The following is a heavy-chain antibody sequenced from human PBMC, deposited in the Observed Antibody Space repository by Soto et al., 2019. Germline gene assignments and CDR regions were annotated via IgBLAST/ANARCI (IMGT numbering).Heavy chain of an antibody. J-gene: IGHJ4*02. CDR2: ISSSSSYT. V-gene: IGHV3-11*06. D-gene: IGHD2-15*01. Sequence: GGSLRLSCAASGFTFSDYYMSWIRQAPGKGLEWVSYISSSSSYTNYADSVKGRFTISRDNAKNSLYLQMNSLRAEDTAVYYCARVTPATDSVSPFDYWGQGTLVTVSS. CDR1: GFTFSDYY. CDR3: ARVTPATDSVSPFDY.